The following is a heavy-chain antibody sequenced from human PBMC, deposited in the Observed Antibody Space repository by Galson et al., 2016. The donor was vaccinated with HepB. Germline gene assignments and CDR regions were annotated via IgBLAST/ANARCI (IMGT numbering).Heavy chain of an antibody. CDR3: ARAAHSSGYCDVFDI. J-gene: IGHJ3*02. D-gene: IGHD3-22*01. V-gene: IGHV3-7*05. Sequence: SLRLSCAASGFTFSSYGMNWVRQAPGKGLEWVAIIKQDGSAKYYVDSLKGRFTISRDNAKNALYLPMSSLRDEDTAVYYCARAAHSSGYCDVFDIWGQGTKVTVSS. CDR1: GFTFSSYG. CDR2: IKQDGSAK.